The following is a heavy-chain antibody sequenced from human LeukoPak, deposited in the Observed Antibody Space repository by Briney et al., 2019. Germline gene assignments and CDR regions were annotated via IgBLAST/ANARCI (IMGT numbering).Heavy chain of an antibody. CDR1: GFTFSSYG. CDR2: ISYDGSSK. Sequence: PGGSLRLSCAASGFTFSSYGMHWVRQAPGKGLEWVAVISYDGSSKYYADSVKGRFAISRDNSKNTLYLQMNSLRPEDTAVYYCAKVQYSSSSLNDYYYGMDVWGHRSTVTVSS. V-gene: IGHV3-30*18. D-gene: IGHD6-6*01. J-gene: IGHJ6*02. CDR3: AKVQYSSSSLNDYYYGMDV.